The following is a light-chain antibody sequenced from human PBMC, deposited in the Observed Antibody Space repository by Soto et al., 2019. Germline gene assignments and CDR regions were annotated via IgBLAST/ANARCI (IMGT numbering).Light chain of an antibody. V-gene: IGLV2-23*01. Sequence: QSALTQPASVSGSPGQSITISCTGTSSDVGSYNLVSWYQQHPGKAPKLMIYEGSKRPSGVSNRFSGSKSGNTASLTISGLQAEDEADDDYYSYAGSSTLVFGGGTKLTVL. CDR1: SSDVGSYNL. CDR2: EGS. J-gene: IGLJ2*01. CDR3: YSYAGSSTLV.